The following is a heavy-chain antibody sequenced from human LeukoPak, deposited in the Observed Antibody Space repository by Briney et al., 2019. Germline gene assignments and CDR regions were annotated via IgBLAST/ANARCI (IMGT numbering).Heavy chain of an antibody. J-gene: IGHJ3*02. Sequence: PGGSLRLSCAASGFTFSDYYMSWIRQAPGKGLEWVSYISSSGSTIYYADSVKGRFTISRDNAKNSLYLQMNSLRAEDTAVYYCARDLCSSTSCRPDAFDIWGQGTMVTVSS. D-gene: IGHD2-2*01. V-gene: IGHV3-11*01. CDR3: ARDLCSSTSCRPDAFDI. CDR2: ISSSGSTI. CDR1: GFTFSDYY.